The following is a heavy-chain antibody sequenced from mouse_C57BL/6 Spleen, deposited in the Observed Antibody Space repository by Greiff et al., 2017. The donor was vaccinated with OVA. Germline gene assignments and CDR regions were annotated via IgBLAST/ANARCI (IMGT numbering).Heavy chain of an antibody. J-gene: IGHJ2*01. V-gene: IGHV1-66*01. CDR1: GYSFTSYY. CDR3: ARLEKMGRDFDY. D-gene: IGHD4-1*01. CDR2: IYPGSGNT. Sequence: QVQLQQSGPELVMPGASVKISCKASGYSFTSYYIHWVKQRPGQGLEWIGWIYPGSGNTTYNEKFKGKATLTEDTSSSTAYMQLSSLTSEDSAVYYCARLEKMGRDFDYWGQGTTLTVSS.